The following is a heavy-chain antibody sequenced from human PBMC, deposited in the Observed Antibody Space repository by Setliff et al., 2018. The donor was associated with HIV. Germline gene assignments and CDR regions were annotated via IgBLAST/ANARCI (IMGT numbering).Heavy chain of an antibody. D-gene: IGHD2-21*02. CDR1: GYTFTAYY. J-gene: IGHJ6*03. CDR2: ITPIFGTA. V-gene: IGHV1-69*13. CDR3: ARVPLGTASYDYYMDV. Sequence: SVKVSCKAYGYTFTAYYIHWVRQAPGQGLEWMGGITPIFGTANYAHKFRGRVTITADDSTSTAYMELRSLRSEDTAVYSCARVPLGTASYDYYMDVWGKGTAVTVSS.